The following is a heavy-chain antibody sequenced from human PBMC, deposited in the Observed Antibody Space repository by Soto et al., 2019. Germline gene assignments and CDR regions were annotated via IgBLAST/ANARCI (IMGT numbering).Heavy chain of an antibody. CDR1: GFTFSSYS. V-gene: IGHV3-48*02. Sequence: GGSLRLSCAASGFTFSSYSMSWVRQAPGKGLEWVSGFRTGGDDATTYYADSVKGRFTISRDNAKNSLYLQMNSLRDEDTAVYYCARDGAKWFGEIPYYYYGMDVWGQGTTVTVSS. D-gene: IGHD3-10*01. CDR3: ARDGAKWFGEIPYYYYGMDV. J-gene: IGHJ6*02. CDR2: FRTGGDDATT.